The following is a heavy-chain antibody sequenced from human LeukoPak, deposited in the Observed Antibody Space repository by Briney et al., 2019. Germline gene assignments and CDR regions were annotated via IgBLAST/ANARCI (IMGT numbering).Heavy chain of an antibody. CDR1: GFTFNSYA. J-gene: IGHJ4*02. CDR2: ISYDGSNK. Sequence: GGSPRLSCAPSGFTFNSYAMHWVRQAPGKGLEWVAVISYDGSNKYYTDSVKGRFTISRDNSKNTLYLQMNSLRAEDTAVYYCAKGRGQIVVVTVSDYWGQGTLVTVSS. CDR3: AKGRGQIVVVTVSDY. V-gene: IGHV3-30-3*01. D-gene: IGHD3-22*01.